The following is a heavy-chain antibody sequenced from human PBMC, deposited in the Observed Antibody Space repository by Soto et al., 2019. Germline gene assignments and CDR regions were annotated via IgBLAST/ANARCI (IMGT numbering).Heavy chain of an antibody. J-gene: IGHJ3*02. D-gene: IGHD6-19*01. CDR3: ARVPWQWLGGYAFDI. V-gene: IGHV4-59*01. CDR2: IYYSGST. Sequence: SETLSLTCTVSGGSLNSYYWSWIRQPPGKGLEWIGYIYYSGSTNYNPSLKSRATISVDTSKNQFTLKLSSVTAADTAVYYCARVPWQWLGGYAFDIWGQGTMVTVSS. CDR1: GGSLNSYY.